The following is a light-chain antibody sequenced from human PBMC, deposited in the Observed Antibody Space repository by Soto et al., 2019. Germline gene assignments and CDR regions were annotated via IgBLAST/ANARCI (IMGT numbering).Light chain of an antibody. Sequence: QSALTQPASVSGSPGQSITISCTGTSSDVGSYNLVSWYQQHPGKAPKLMIYEGSKRPSGVSNRFSGSKSGNTASLTISGLQAEDEADSYCCSYAGRSSWVVGGGTRLTVL. CDR3: CSYAGRSSWV. V-gene: IGLV2-23*01. CDR2: EGS. CDR1: SSDVGSYNL. J-gene: IGLJ2*01.